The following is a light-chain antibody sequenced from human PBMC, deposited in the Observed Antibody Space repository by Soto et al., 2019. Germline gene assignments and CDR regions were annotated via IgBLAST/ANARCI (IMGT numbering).Light chain of an antibody. CDR2: EVS. CDR1: QSIVFRNARTY. J-gene: IGKJ2*01. V-gene: IGKV2-30*01. CDR3: LQTTHWPPYN. Sequence: DVVLTQSPLSHLVTLGQPASISCTSSQSIVFRNARTYLSWYQQRPGQPPRQLIYEVSQRDSGVPDRFSGCGTGTDFTLKISSVYAEDVGVYYCLQTTHWPPYNFGQGTQLEIK.